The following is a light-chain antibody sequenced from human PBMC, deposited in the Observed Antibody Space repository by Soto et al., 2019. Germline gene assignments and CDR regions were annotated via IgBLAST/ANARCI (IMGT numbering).Light chain of an antibody. CDR2: DAS. V-gene: IGKV3-11*01. CDR3: QQRYNWPRS. J-gene: IGKJ2*01. Sequence: EIVLTQSPATLSLSPGERATLSCRASQSISTYLAWYQQTPGQAPRLLIYDASRRATGIPRRFSGSGSGADFTLTISSLEPEDFAVYYSQQRYNWPRSFGQGTQVEIK. CDR1: QSISTY.